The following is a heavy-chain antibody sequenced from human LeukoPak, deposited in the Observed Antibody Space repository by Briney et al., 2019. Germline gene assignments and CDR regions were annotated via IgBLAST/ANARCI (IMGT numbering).Heavy chain of an antibody. CDR3: AGNPCGGDCYSDPNDAFDI. D-gene: IGHD2-21*02. V-gene: IGHV1-69*05. CDR2: IIPIFGTA. J-gene: IGHJ3*02. Sequence: SVKVSCKASGGTFSSYAISWVRQAPGQGLEWMGGIIPIFGTANYAQKFQGRVTITTDESTSTAYMELSSLRSEDTAVYYCAGNPCGGDCYSDPNDAFDIWGQGTMVTVSS. CDR1: GGTFSSYA.